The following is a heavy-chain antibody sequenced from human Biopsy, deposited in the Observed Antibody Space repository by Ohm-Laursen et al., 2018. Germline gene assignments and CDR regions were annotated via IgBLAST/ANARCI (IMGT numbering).Heavy chain of an antibody. CDR1: GFTFDDYA. D-gene: IGHD1-1*01. J-gene: IGHJ6*02. Sequence: SRRLSCAASGFTFDDYAMHWVRQAPGKGLEWVSGISWHSGSRGYADSVKGRFTISRDNAKKLLYLQMNSLRAEDTALYYCAKDVRVKVQLDGMDVWGQGTTVTVSS. CDR3: AKDVRVKVQLDGMDV. V-gene: IGHV3-9*01. CDR2: ISWHSGSR.